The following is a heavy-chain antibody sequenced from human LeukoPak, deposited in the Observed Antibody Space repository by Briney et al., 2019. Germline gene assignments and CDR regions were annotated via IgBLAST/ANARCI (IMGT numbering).Heavy chain of an antibody. Sequence: SDTLSLTCTVSGGSISSSSYYWGWIRQPPGKGLEWIGSIYYSGSTYYNPSLKSRVTISVDTSKNQFSLKLSSVTAADTAVYYCARGWGILRYFDWLLRGEDYFDYWGQGTLVTVSS. CDR1: GGSISSSSYY. D-gene: IGHD3-9*01. J-gene: IGHJ4*02. CDR3: ARGWGILRYFDWLLRGEDYFDY. CDR2: IYYSGST. V-gene: IGHV4-39*07.